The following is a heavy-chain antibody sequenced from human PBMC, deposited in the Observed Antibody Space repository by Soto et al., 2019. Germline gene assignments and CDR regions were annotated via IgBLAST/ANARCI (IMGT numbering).Heavy chain of an antibody. CDR3: ARALSGGLWSSYYYYYGMDV. CDR2: INHSGST. D-gene: IGHD2-21*01. CDR1: GGSFSGYY. J-gene: IGHJ6*02. V-gene: IGHV4-34*01. Sequence: ETLSLTCAVYGGSFSGYYWSWIRQPPGKGLEWIGEINHSGSTNYNPSLKSRVTISVDTSKNQFSLKLSSVTAADTAVYYCARALSGGLWSSYYYYYGMDVWGQGTTVTVSS.